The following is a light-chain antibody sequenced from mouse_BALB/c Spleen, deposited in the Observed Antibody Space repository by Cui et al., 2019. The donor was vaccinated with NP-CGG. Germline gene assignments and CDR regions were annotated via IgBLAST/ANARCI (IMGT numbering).Light chain of an antibody. CDR1: TGAVTTSNY. CDR2: GTN. CDR3: ALWYSNHWV. V-gene: IGLV1*01. Sequence: QTVVTQESALTTLPGETVTLTCRSSTGAVTTSNYANGVQEKPDHLFTGLIGGTNNRTPSVPARFSGSLIGDKAALTITGAQTEDEAMYFCALWYSNHWVFGGGTKLTVL. J-gene: IGLJ1*01.